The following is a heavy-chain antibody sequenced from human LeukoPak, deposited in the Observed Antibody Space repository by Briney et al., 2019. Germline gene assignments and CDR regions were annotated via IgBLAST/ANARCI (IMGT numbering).Heavy chain of an antibody. D-gene: IGHD6-6*01. Sequence: PGGSLRLSCAVSGFTVSSNYMSWVRQAPGKGLEWVSVIYSGGSTYYADSVKGRFTISRDNSKNTLYLQMNSLRAEDTAVYYCATYSSSSVSYYGMDVWGQGTTVTVSS. CDR1: GFTVSSNY. J-gene: IGHJ6*02. CDR2: IYSGGST. V-gene: IGHV3-53*01. CDR3: ATYSSSSVSYYGMDV.